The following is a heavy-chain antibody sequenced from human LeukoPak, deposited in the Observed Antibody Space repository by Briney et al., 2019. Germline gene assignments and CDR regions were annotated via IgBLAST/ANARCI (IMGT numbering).Heavy chain of an antibody. V-gene: IGHV4-59*01. CDR3: ARDSSGYYTWFDP. J-gene: IGHJ5*02. CDR2: IYYSGST. D-gene: IGHD3-22*01. CDR1: GGSISSYY. Sequence: KASETLSLTCTVSGGSISSYYWSWIRQPPGKGLEWIGYIYYSGSTNYNPSLKSRVTISVDTSKNQFSLKLSSVTAADTAVYYCARDSSGYYTWFDPWGQGTLVTVSS.